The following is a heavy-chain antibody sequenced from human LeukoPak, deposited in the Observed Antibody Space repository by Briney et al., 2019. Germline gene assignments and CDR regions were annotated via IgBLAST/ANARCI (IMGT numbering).Heavy chain of an antibody. CDR2: ISSSSSYI. Sequence: GGSLRLSCAASGFTFSSYSMNWVRQAPGKGLEWVSSISSSSSYIYCADSVKGRFTISRDNAKNSLYLQMNSLRAEDTAVYYCARDASYGDYDSNDAFDIGGQGTMVTVSA. CDR3: ARDASYGDYDSNDAFDI. D-gene: IGHD4-17*01. J-gene: IGHJ3*02. V-gene: IGHV3-21*01. CDR1: GFTFSSYS.